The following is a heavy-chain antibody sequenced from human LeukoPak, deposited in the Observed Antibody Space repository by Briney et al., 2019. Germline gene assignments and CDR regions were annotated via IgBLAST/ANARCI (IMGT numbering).Heavy chain of an antibody. Sequence: GGSLRLSCAASGFIFNSYAMTWVRQAPGKGLEWVSSISGSGSNTYYSDSVKGRFTISRDNSKNTMYLQMNGLRAEDTAVYYCAKYSFSWLSSFDYWGQGTLATVSS. CDR1: GFIFNSYA. CDR3: AKYSFSWLSSFDY. CDR2: ISGSGSNT. V-gene: IGHV3-23*01. D-gene: IGHD5-18*01. J-gene: IGHJ4*02.